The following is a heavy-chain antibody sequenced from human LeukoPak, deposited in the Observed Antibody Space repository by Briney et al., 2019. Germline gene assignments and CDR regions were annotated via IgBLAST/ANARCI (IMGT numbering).Heavy chain of an antibody. D-gene: IGHD3-22*01. Sequence: ASVKVSCKASGYTFTSYDINWVRQATGQGLEWMGWMNPNSGNTGYAQKFQGRVTMTRNTSISTAYMELSSLRSEDTAVYYCARGLRSSSGYPPPSYYLDYWGQGTLVTVSS. CDR1: GYTFTSYD. CDR3: ARGLRSSSGYPPPSYYLDY. J-gene: IGHJ4*02. V-gene: IGHV1-8*01. CDR2: MNPNSGNT.